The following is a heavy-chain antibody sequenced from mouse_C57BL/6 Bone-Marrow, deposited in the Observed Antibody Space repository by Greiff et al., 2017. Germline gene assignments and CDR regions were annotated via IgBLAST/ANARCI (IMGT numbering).Heavy chain of an antibody. CDR2: ISYDGSN. D-gene: IGHD1-1*01. J-gene: IGHJ2*01. CDR3: ARDRDGSSYGY. V-gene: IGHV3-6*01. CDR1: GYSITSGYY. Sequence: VQLKQSGPGLVKPSQSLSLTCSVTGYSITSGYYWNWIRQFPGNKLEWMGYISYDGSNNYNPSLKNRISITRDTSKNQFFLKLNSVTTEDTATYYCARDRDGSSYGYWGQGTTLTVSS.